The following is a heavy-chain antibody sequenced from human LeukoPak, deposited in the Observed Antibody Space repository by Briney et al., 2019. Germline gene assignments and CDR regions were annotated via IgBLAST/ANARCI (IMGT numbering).Heavy chain of an antibody. Sequence: SETLSLTCTVSGGSISSSSYYWGWIRQPPGKGLEWIGSIYYSGSTYYNPSLKSRVTISVDTSKNQFSLKLSSVTAADTAVYYCARDHYYDTVSARFDYWGQGTLVTVSS. D-gene: IGHD3-22*01. CDR1: GGSISSSSYY. V-gene: IGHV4-39*02. J-gene: IGHJ4*02. CDR2: IYYSGST. CDR3: ARDHYYDTVSARFDY.